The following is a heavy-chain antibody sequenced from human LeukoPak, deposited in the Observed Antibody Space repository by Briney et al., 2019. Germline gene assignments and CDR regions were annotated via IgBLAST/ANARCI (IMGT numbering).Heavy chain of an antibody. CDR3: AKDIAAAAGPLHYYGMDV. J-gene: IGHJ6*02. CDR1: GFTFSSYA. D-gene: IGHD6-13*01. Sequence: GGSLRLSCAASGFTFSSYAMSRVRQAPGKGLEWVSVISGSGGSTYYADSVKGRFTISRDNSKNTLYLQMNSLRAEDTAVYCCAKDIAAAAGPLHYYGMDVWGQGTTVTVSS. CDR2: ISGSGGST. V-gene: IGHV3-23*01.